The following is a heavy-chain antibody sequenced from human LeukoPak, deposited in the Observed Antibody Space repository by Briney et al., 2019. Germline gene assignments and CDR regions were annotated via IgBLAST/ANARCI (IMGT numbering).Heavy chain of an antibody. CDR2: INPNSGGA. D-gene: IGHD6-19*01. Sequence: ASVKVSCKASGYTFTGYCLHWVRQAPGQGLEWMGWINPNSGGADYAQKFQGRVTMTRDTSISTAYMELSSLRSDDTAMYYCARDVLLAVPALDYWGQGTLVTVSS. CDR3: ARDVLLAVPALDY. CDR1: GYTFTGYC. V-gene: IGHV1-2*02. J-gene: IGHJ4*02.